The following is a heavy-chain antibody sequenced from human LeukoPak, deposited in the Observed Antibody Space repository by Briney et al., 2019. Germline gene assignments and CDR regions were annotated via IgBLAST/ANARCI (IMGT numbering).Heavy chain of an antibody. D-gene: IGHD6-19*01. CDR1: GDSISGGRHY. V-gene: IGHV4-31*03. Sequence: TLSLTCTVSGDSISGGRHYWSWIRQQPGKGLEWIGYIHYTGSTQNNPSLKSRVTLSVDTSKNQFSLKLSSVTAADTAVYYCARDASISAWSYFDYWGQGTLVTVSS. J-gene: IGHJ4*02. CDR3: ARDASISAWSYFDY. CDR2: IHYTGST.